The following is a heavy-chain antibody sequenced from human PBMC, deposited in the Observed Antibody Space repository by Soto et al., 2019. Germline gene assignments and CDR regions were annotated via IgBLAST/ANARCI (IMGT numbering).Heavy chain of an antibody. Sequence: PSETLSLTCAVYGGSFSGYYWSWIRQPPGKGLEWIGEINHSGSTNYNPSLKSRVTISVDTSKNQFSLKLSSVTAADTAVYYCAKDHTAMVRAFGYWGQGTLVTVSS. CDR2: INHSGST. V-gene: IGHV4-34*01. CDR1: GGSFSGYY. J-gene: IGHJ4*02. D-gene: IGHD5-18*01. CDR3: AKDHTAMVRAFGY.